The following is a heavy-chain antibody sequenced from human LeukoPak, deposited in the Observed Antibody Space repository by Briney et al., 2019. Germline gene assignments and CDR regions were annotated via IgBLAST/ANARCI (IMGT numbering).Heavy chain of an antibody. J-gene: IGHJ6*03. V-gene: IGHV1-2*02. D-gene: IGHD6-19*01. CDR2: INPNSGGT. CDR3: ARRGWYQQFYYYYYMDV. Sequence: ASVKVSCKASGYTFIGYYMHWVRQAPGQGLEWMGWINPNSGGTNYAQKFQGRVTMTRDTSISTAYMELSRLRSDDTAVYYCARRGWYQQFYYYYYMDVWGKGTTVTVSS. CDR1: GYTFIGYY.